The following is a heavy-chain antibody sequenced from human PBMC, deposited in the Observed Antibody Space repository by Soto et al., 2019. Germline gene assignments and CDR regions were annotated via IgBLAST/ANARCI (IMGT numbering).Heavy chain of an antibody. Sequence: SETLSLTCAVYGGSFSGYYHWTWIRQPPGKGLEWIGEINDSGSTDYNPSLESRVTISADTSKNHFSLKLRSVTAADTAVYYCARAPYDNIWGSYRYIDFWGQGALVTVSS. CDR2: INDSGST. CDR1: GGSFSGYY. V-gene: IGHV4-34*01. J-gene: IGHJ4*02. D-gene: IGHD3-16*02. CDR3: ARAPYDNIWGSYRYIDF.